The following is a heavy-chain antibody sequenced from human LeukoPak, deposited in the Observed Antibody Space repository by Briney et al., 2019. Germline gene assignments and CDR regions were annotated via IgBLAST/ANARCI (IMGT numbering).Heavy chain of an antibody. CDR1: GFTFSSYA. V-gene: IGHV3-23*01. J-gene: IGHJ4*02. Sequence: GGSLRLSCAASGFTFSSYAMSWVRQAPGKGLEWVSAISGSGGSPYYADSVKGRFTISRDNSKNTLYLQMNSLRAEDTAIYYCAKGPWFGELLSYDWGQGTLVTVSS. D-gene: IGHD3-10*01. CDR2: ISGSGGSP. CDR3: AKGPWFGELLSYD.